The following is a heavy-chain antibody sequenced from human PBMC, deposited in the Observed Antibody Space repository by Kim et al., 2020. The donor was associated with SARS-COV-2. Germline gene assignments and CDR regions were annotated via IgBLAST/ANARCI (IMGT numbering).Heavy chain of an antibody. J-gene: IGHJ6*02. Sequence: SETLSLTCAVYGGSFSGYYWSWIRQPPGKGLEWIGEINHSGSTNYNPSLKSRVTISVDTSKNQFSLKLSSVTAADTAVYYCARGGGGYSYSYYGMDVWGQGTTVTVSS. D-gene: IGHD5-18*01. CDR3: ARGGGGYSYSYYGMDV. CDR2: INHSGST. V-gene: IGHV4-34*01. CDR1: GGSFSGYY.